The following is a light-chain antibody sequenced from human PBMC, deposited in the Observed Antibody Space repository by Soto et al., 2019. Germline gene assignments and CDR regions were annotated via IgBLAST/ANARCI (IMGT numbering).Light chain of an antibody. V-gene: IGLV1-40*01. J-gene: IGLJ3*02. CDR2: GNN. Sequence: SVLTQPPSVSGAPGQRVTISCTGSSSNIGAGYDVHWYQQLPGAAPKLLIYGNNNRPSGVPDRFSGSKSGTSASLAITGLQAEDEADYYCQSYDSSLSGLWVFGGGTKVTVL. CDR1: SSNIGAGYD. CDR3: QSYDSSLSGLWV.